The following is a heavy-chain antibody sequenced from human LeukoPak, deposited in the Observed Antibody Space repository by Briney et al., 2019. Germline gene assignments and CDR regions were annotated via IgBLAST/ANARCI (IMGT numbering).Heavy chain of an antibody. V-gene: IGHV1-3*04. Sequence: ASVKVSCKASGYTFTDYAMHWVRQAPGERLEWMGWINTGKGNTKYSQKFQGRVTITMDTSASTAYMELSSLRSEDTAVYYCARDHVVGLAPFDPWGQGTLVTVSS. CDR3: ARDHVVGLAPFDP. D-gene: IGHD2-15*01. J-gene: IGHJ5*02. CDR2: INTGKGNT. CDR1: GYTFTDYA.